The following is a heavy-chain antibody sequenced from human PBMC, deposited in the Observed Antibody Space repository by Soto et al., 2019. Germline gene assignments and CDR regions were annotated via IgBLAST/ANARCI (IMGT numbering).Heavy chain of an antibody. CDR3: AKDQGIASRPRWFDP. V-gene: IGHV3-23*01. CDR1: GFTFSNYA. Sequence: EVQLLESGGGLVQPGGSLRLSCAASGFTFSNYAMSWVRRAPGKGLEWVSGISGSGATTYYADSVKGRFTISRDNSKNTLSLQMNSLRAEDTAVYYCAKDQGIASRPRWFDPWVQGTLVTVSS. J-gene: IGHJ5*02. CDR2: ISGSGATT. D-gene: IGHD6-6*01.